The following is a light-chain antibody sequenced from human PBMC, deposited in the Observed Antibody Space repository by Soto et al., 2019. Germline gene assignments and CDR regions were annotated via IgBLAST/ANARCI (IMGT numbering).Light chain of an antibody. CDR1: SSDVGGYNY. J-gene: IGLJ2*01. Sequence: QSALTQPASVSGSPGQSITISCTGTSSDVGGYNYVSWYQHHPGKAPKLMIYDVSDRPSGVSNRFSGSQSGNTASLTISGLQAEDEAHYYCSSYTSSSTLVVFGGGTKVTVL. CDR3: SSYTSSSTLVV. CDR2: DVS. V-gene: IGLV2-14*03.